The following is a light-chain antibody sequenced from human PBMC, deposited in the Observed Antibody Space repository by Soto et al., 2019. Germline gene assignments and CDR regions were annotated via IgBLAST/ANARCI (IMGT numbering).Light chain of an antibody. Sequence: DIQMTQSPSSVSASVGDRVTITCRASQGISTWLAWYQQKPGKAPNLLISAASTLQSGVPPRFSGSGSGTDFTLTISSLQPEDFATYDCQQANGFPWTFGQGTKVESK. CDR1: QGISTW. CDR2: AAS. V-gene: IGKV1-12*02. CDR3: QQANGFPWT. J-gene: IGKJ1*01.